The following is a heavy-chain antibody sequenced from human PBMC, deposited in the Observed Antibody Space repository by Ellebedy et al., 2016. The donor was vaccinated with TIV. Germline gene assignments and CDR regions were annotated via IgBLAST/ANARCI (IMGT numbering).Heavy chain of an antibody. Sequence: GESLKISCAVSGFSFRSYWMTWVRQAPGKGLEWVANIYQDGSEKYYVDSVKGRFTISRDNAKNSLYLQMNSLRVEDTAVYYCAREGAYGDYSPGQYAIDVWGQGTTVTVS. CDR1: GFSFRSYW. V-gene: IGHV3-7*03. CDR3: AREGAYGDYSPGQYAIDV. D-gene: IGHD4-17*01. J-gene: IGHJ6*02. CDR2: IYQDGSEK.